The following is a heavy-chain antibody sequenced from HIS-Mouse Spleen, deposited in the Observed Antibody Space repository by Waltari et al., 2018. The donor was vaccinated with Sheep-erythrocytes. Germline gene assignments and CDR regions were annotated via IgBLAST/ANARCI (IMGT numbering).Heavy chain of an antibody. V-gene: IGHV1-18*01. Sequence: QVQLVQSGAEVKKPGASVKVSCKASGYTFTSYGISWVRQAPGPGLEWMGGSSSYNGTTNYAQKLPGRVTMTTDTSTSTAYRELRCLRSDDTAVYYCARFYGDFTRAFDIWGQGTMVTVSS. J-gene: IGHJ3*02. D-gene: IGHD4-17*01. CDR2: SSSYNGTT. CDR1: GYTFTSYG. CDR3: ARFYGDFTRAFDI.